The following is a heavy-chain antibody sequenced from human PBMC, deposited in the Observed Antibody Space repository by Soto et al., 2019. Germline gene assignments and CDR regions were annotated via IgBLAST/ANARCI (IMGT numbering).Heavy chain of an antibody. CDR3: ARHFGNYGDWAFDF. V-gene: IGHV4-39*01. D-gene: IGHD4-17*01. CDR2: INYSGRT. J-gene: IGHJ4*02. CDR1: GGSISDSSHY. Sequence: SETLSLTCTVSGGSISDSSHYWDWIRQPPGKGLEWIATINYSGRTYYNPSLRSRVTISVDTSRDQFSLNLNSVTAADTAVYYCARHFGNYGDWAFDFWGQGTLVTVSS.